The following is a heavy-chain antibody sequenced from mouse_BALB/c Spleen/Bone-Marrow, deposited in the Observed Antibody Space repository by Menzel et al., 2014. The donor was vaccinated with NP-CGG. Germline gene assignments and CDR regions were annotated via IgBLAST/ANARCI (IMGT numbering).Heavy chain of an antibody. CDR3: ARDINYDIYWYFDV. CDR2: IRNKAKGYTT. D-gene: IGHD2-4*01. CDR1: GFTFTDYY. V-gene: IGHV7-3*02. J-gene: IGHJ1*01. Sequence: EVQRVESGGGLVQPGGSLRLSCATSGFTFTDYYMSWVRQPPGKALEWLGFIRNKAKGYTTEYSASVKGRFTTSRDNSQSILYLQMNTLGAEDSATYYCARDINYDIYWYFDVWGAGTTVTVSS.